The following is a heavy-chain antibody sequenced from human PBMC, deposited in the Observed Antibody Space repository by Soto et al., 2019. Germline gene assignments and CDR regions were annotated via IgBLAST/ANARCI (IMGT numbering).Heavy chain of an antibody. V-gene: IGHV3-49*03. CDR3: NRETGGGVDY. Sequence: GGSLRLSCTASGFTFGDHAMTWFRQSPGKGLEWVGFIRSKGYGGTTEYAATVKGRFTISRDDSKSIAYLQMNSLKTEDTALYYCNRETGGGVDYWGQGTLVTVSS. CDR1: GFTFGDHA. J-gene: IGHJ4*02. D-gene: IGHD2-15*01. CDR2: IRSKGYGGTT.